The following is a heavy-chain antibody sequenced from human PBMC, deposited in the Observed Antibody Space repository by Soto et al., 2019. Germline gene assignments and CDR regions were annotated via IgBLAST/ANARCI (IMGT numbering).Heavy chain of an antibody. Sequence: PGGSLRLSCAASAFTFRSYAMHWVRQAPGKGLEWVAVISYDGTYKYYADSVKGRFTISRDNSKNTVYLQMDSLKVEDTAVYYCARDVDRTSHLNWFDPWGQGVMVTVSS. CDR1: AFTFRSYA. V-gene: IGHV3-30-3*01. J-gene: IGHJ5*02. CDR2: ISYDGTYK. D-gene: IGHD5-12*01. CDR3: ARDVDRTSHLNWFDP.